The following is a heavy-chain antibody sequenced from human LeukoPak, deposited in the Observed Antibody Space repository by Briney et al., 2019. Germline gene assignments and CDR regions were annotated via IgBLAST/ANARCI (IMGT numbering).Heavy chain of an antibody. D-gene: IGHD6-13*01. CDR1: AINVTTNY. CDR2: IYGDNAA. Sequence: TGGSLRLSCAASAINVTTNYMTWIRQAPGKGLEWGSLIYGDNAAYYAESVMGRFIISRDSLKNTLFLQMNSLRAEDTAVYYCVSSTGQQFIPYDYWGHGTHVTVSS. J-gene: IGHJ4*01. CDR3: VSSTGQQFIPYDY. V-gene: IGHV3-66*02.